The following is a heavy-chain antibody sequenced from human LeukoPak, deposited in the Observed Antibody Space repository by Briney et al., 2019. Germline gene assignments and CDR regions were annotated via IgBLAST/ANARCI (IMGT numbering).Heavy chain of an antibody. J-gene: IGHJ4*02. CDR2: IRSKAYGGTT. D-gene: IGHD3-22*01. V-gene: IGHV3-49*04. Sequence: GGSLRLSCTASGLTFGDYAMSWVRQAQGKGLEWVGFIRSKAYGGTTEYAASVKGRFTISRDDSKSIAYLQMNSLKTEDTAVYYCTRDPYYYDSSGPTFDYWGQGTLVTVSS. CDR3: TRDPYYYDSSGPTFDY. CDR1: GLTFGDYA.